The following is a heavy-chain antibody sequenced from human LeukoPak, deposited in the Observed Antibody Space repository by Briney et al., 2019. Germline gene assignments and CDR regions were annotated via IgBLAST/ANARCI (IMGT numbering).Heavy chain of an antibody. CDR1: GGSVSSGSYY. D-gene: IGHD3-9*01. V-gene: IGHV4-61*01. CDR3: ARARYFGPGPIVDP. J-gene: IGHJ5*02. Sequence: SETLSLTCTVSGGSVSSGSYYWSWMRQPPGKGLEWIGYIYYSGSTNYNPSLRSRVTISVDPSKNRFSLKLSSVTAADTAVYYCARARYFGPGPIVDPWGQGTLVTVSS. CDR2: IYYSGST.